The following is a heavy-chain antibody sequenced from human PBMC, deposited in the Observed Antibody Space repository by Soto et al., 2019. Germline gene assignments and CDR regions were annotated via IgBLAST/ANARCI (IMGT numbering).Heavy chain of an antibody. J-gene: IGHJ4*02. CDR2: ISTGGGGT. V-gene: IGHV3-23*01. CDR1: GFTFSTYG. D-gene: IGHD5-12*01. Sequence: EVQLLESGGGLVQPGGSLRLSCAASGFTFSTYGMSWVRQAPGKGLEWVSAISTGGGGTYYADSVKGRFTISRDNSKNTLYLQMNSLRADDTAVYYCAKRGVATIGYFDYWGQGTLVTVSS. CDR3: AKRGVATIGYFDY.